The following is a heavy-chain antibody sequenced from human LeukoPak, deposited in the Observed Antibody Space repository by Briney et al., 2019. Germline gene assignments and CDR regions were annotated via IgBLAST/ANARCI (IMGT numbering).Heavy chain of an antibody. CDR2: ISSSSSYI. CDR1: GFTCSTYW. V-gene: IGHV3-21*01. CDR3: ARDGNIPSDY. Sequence: GGSLRLSCAASGFTCSTYWMHWARQAPGKGLEWVSSISSSSSYIYYADSVKGRFTISRDNAKNSLYLQMNSLRAEDTAVYYCARDGNIPSDYWGQGTLVTVSS. D-gene: IGHD4-23*01. J-gene: IGHJ4*02.